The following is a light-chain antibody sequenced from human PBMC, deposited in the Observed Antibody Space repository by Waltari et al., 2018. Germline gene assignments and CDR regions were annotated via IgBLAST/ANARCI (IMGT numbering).Light chain of an antibody. V-gene: IGLV1-44*01. CDR2: GNN. J-gene: IGLJ2*01. CDR3: SSWDGSLSGLV. Sequence: QSVLTQPPSASATAGQRVTISCSGSGSNIGTNTMNWYQQVPGTAPKLVIYGNNQRPPGVPDRISGSKSGTSGSLAISGLRSEDEADYYCSSWDGSLSGLVFGGGTRLTVL. CDR1: GSNIGTNT.